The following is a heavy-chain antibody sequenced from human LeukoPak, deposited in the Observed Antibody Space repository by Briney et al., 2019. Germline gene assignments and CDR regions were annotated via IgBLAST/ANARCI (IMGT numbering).Heavy chain of an antibody. V-gene: IGHV4-4*07. CDR2: IYTSGST. CDR1: GGSISSYY. J-gene: IGHJ3*02. Sequence: SETLSLTCTVPGGSISSYYWSWIRQPAGKGLEWIGRIYTSGSTNYNPSLKSRVTMSVDTSKNQFSLKLSAVNAAETDVYYCARYCSGGRCPLGDAFDIWGQGTMVTVSS. CDR3: ARYCSGGRCPLGDAFDI. D-gene: IGHD2-15*01.